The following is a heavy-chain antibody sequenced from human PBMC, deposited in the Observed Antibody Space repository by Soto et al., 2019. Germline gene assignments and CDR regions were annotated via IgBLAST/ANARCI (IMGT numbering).Heavy chain of an antibody. CDR3: AKDGIVVVVAAAFDP. D-gene: IGHD2-15*01. V-gene: IGHV3-23*01. Sequence: EVQLLESGGGLVQPGGSLRLSCAASGFTFSSYAMSWVRQAPGKGLEWVSAISGSGGSTYYADSVKGRFTISRDNSKNTLYLQRNSLRAEDTAVYYCAKDGIVVVVAAAFDPWGQGTLVTVSS. CDR2: ISGSGGST. CDR1: GFTFSSYA. J-gene: IGHJ5*02.